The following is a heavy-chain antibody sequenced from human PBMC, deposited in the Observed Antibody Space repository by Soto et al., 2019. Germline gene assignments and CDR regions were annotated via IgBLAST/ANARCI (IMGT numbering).Heavy chain of an antibody. CDR1: GFIFSDYP. CDR3: VKRAVTGVLWFFDH. V-gene: IGHV3-23*01. Sequence: EVQLLESGGDLVQPGGSLRLSCVASGFIFSDYPMTWVRQAPGKGLEWVSTIGVSGADTYYADSVKGRFTITRDNSKNTVYVQMNSLRAEDMAVYYCVKRAVTGVLWFFDHWGQGALVVVSS. CDR2: IGVSGADT. D-gene: IGHD6-19*01. J-gene: IGHJ4*02.